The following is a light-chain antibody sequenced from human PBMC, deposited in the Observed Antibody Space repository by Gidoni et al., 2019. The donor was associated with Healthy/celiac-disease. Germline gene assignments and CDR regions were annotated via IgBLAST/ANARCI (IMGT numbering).Light chain of an antibody. CDR3: QQYGSSPLT. Sequence: EIVLTQSPRTLSLSPGERAPLSCRATQSVSSSYLAWYQQKPGQAPRLLIYGASSRATGIPDRFSGSGSGTDFTLTISRLEPEDFAVYYCQQYGSSPLTFGRGTKVEIK. V-gene: IGKV3-20*01. CDR2: GAS. J-gene: IGKJ4*01. CDR1: QSVSSSY.